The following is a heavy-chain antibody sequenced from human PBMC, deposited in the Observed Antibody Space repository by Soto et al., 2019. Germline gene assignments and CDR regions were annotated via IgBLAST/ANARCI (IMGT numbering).Heavy chain of an antibody. J-gene: IGHJ4*02. CDR3: AREKVGTTFFDY. CDR2: IYPSVSS. D-gene: IGHD2-21*02. CDR1: GFAISRGYY. Sequence: SETLSLTCSVSGFAISRGYYWSWVRQPPGKGLEWIGSIYPSVSSYHNPSLATRLGLSIDASKNQFTLNLTSVTAADTALYFCAREKVGTTFFDYWGQGIQVTVSS. V-gene: IGHV4-38-2*02.